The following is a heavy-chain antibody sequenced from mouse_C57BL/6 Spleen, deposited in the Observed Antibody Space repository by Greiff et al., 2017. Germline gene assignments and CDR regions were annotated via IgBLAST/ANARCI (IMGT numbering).Heavy chain of an antibody. V-gene: IGHV1-81*01. CDR2: IDPRSGNT. CDR1: GYTFTSYG. J-gene: IGHJ2*01. CDR3: ALQLTGTPYYFDY. D-gene: IGHD4-1*01. Sequence: QVQLQQSGAELARPGASVKLSCKASGYTFTSYGISWVKQRTGQGLEWIGEIDPRSGNTYYNEKFKGKATLTADKSSSTAYMELRSLTSEDSAVYFCALQLTGTPYYFDYWGQGTTLTVSS.